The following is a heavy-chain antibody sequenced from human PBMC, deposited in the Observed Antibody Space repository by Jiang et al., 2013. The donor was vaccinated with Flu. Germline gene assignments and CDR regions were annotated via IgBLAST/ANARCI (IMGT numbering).Heavy chain of an antibody. Sequence: GPGLVRPSETLSLTCVVTGGYISEYYWGWIRQSPGKGLEWIGYVAPDGSATRNPPLRSRVSIAIDKSRNQFSLKLASVTAADTAVYYCARDLTYFHFYGMDVWGQGTTVTVSS. CDR3: ARDLTYFHFYGMDV. J-gene: IGHJ6*02. CDR1: GGYISEYY. V-gene: IGHV4-4*08. CDR2: VAPDGSA.